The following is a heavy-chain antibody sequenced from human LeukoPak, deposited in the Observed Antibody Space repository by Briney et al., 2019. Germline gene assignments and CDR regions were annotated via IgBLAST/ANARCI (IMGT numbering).Heavy chain of an antibody. CDR3: ARGGALGVAAAVLGYDY. J-gene: IGHJ4*02. V-gene: IGHV4-30-2*01. D-gene: IGHD6-13*01. CDR1: GGSISSGGYY. CDR2: IYHSGST. Sequence: SETLSLTCTVSGGSISSGGYYWSWIRQPPGKGLEWIGYIYHSGSTYYNPSLKSRVTISVDRSKNQFSLKLSSVTAADTAVYYCARGGALGVAAAVLGYDYWGQGTLVTVSS.